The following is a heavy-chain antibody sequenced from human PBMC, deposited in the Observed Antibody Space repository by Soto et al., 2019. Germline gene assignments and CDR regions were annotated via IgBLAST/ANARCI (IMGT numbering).Heavy chain of an antibody. J-gene: IGHJ3*01. V-gene: IGHV3-23*01. Sequence: QTGGSLRRSCAASGFIFTNYAMNWVRQAPGKGLEWVSVIGGRGNSAYYADSVQGRFTISRDNSKNTLSLQMSSLTADDTAIYYCVREGRGSFDFWGRGTMVTVSS. CDR3: VREGRGSFDF. D-gene: IGHD5-12*01. CDR1: GFIFTNYA. CDR2: IGGRGNSA.